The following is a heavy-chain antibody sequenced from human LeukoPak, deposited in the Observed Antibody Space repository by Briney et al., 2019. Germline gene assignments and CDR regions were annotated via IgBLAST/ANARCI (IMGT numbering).Heavy chain of an antibody. V-gene: IGHV4-34*01. Sequence: PSETLSLTCAVYGGSFSGYYWSWIRQLPGKGLEWIGEINHSGSTNYNPSLKCRVTISVDTSKNQFSLKLSSVTAADTAVYYCASWYSSSPKAWFDPWGQGILVTVSS. CDR3: ASWYSSSPKAWFDP. D-gene: IGHD6-13*01. J-gene: IGHJ5*02. CDR1: GGSFSGYY. CDR2: INHSGST.